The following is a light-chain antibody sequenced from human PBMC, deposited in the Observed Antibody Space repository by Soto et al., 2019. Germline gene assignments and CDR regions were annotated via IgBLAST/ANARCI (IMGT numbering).Light chain of an antibody. CDR2: XVT. J-gene: IGLJ1*01. CDR1: SSDVGGYNY. V-gene: IGLV2-14*01. CDR3: SSYTSSNTVV. Sequence: QSALTQPASVSGSPGQSITISCTGTSSDVGGYNYVSWYQQHPGKAPKLMIYXVTNRPXXXSXXXXGSKSGITASLTISGXXXXXXXXXYCSSYTSSNTVVFGTGTKLTVL.